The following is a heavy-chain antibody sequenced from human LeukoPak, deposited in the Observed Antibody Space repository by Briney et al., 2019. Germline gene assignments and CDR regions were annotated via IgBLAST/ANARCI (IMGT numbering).Heavy chain of an antibody. V-gene: IGHV4-38-2*02. CDR3: ARVQYSSSWGGTWFDP. CDR1: DFSISRGYY. Sequence: SETLSLTCTVSDFSISRGYYWGWIRQPPGKGLECIGTIYHSGTTYYNPSLKSRVTISVDTSKNQFSLKLSSVTAADTAVYYCARVQYSSSWGGTWFDPWGQGTLVTVSS. D-gene: IGHD6-13*01. J-gene: IGHJ5*02. CDR2: IYHSGTT.